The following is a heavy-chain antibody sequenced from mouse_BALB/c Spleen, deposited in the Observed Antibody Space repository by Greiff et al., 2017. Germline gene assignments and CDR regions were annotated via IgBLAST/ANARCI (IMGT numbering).Heavy chain of an antibody. CDR1: GFSLTSYG. J-gene: IGHJ4*01. V-gene: IGHV2-4-1*01. D-gene: IGHD1-1*01. Sequence: VKLVESGPGLVQPSQSLSITCTVSGFSLTSYGVHWVRQSPGKGLEWLGVIWSGGSTDYNAAFISRLSISKDNSKSQVFFKMNSLQADDTAIYYCARNKGDYYGGMDYWGQGTSVTVSS. CDR2: IWSGGST. CDR3: ARNKGDYYGGMDY.